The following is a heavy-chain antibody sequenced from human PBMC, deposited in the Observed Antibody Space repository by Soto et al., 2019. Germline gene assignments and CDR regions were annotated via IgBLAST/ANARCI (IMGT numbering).Heavy chain of an antibody. J-gene: IGHJ5*01. D-gene: IGHD1-26*01. CDR2: MNPNSGNT. Sequence: QVQLVQSGAEVRKPGASVKVSCKASGYTFTSYDINWVRQASGQGLEWMGWMNPNSGNTGDAQKFXGXVXMTXNTAISTAYMELSTLRSEDKAVYYCAGERSGSSDSWGDGALVTGSS. V-gene: IGHV1-8*01. CDR3: AGERSGSSDS. CDR1: GYTFTSYD.